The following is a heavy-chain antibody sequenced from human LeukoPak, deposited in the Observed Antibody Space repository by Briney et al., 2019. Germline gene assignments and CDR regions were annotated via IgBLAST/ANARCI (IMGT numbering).Heavy chain of an antibody. V-gene: IGHV1-2*02. CDR3: ARGPVGIAAAGKNWFDP. CDR1: GYTFTDYY. D-gene: IGHD6-13*01. CDR2: INPNSGVT. J-gene: IGHJ5*02. Sequence: ASVKVSCKASGYTFTDYYMHWVRQAPGQGLEWMGWINPNSGVTHYAQRSQGRVTMTRDTSISTAYMELSRLRSDDTAVYYCARGPVGIAAAGKNWFDPWGQGTLVTVSS.